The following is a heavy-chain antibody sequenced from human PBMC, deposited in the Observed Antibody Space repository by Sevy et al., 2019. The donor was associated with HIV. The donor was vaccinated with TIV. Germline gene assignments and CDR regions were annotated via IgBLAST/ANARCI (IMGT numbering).Heavy chain of an antibody. CDR1: GFTFSSYE. CDR3: ARDLPPSATTVAHFDC. D-gene: IGHD4-17*01. V-gene: IGHV3-48*03. J-gene: IGHJ4*02. CDR2: ISNSGTSM. Sequence: GGSLTLSCVASGFTFSSYEMNWVRHAPGKGLEWVSYISNSGTSMYYSDSVKGRFTISRDNARNSLYLQMNSLRAEDTAVYYCARDLPPSATTVAHFDCWGQGTLVTVSS.